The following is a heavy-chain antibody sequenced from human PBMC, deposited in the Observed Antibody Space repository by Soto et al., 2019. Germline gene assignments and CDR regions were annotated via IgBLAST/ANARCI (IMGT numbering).Heavy chain of an antibody. V-gene: IGHV4-59*01. Sequence: ETLSLTCTVSGGSISSYYWSWIRQPPGKGLEWIGYIYYSGSTNYNPSLKSRVTISVDTSKNQFSLKLSSATAADTAVYYCARDPSYYYGMDVWGQGTTVTVSS. CDR2: IYYSGST. CDR3: ARDPSYYYGMDV. J-gene: IGHJ6*02. CDR1: GGSISSYY.